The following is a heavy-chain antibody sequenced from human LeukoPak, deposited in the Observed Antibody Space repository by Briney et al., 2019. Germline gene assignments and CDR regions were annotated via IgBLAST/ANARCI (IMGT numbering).Heavy chain of an antibody. J-gene: IGHJ4*02. V-gene: IGHV4-61*01. Sequence: SETLSLTCTVSGGSVSSGSSFWSWIRQPPGKGLEWIGYIYHSGNTNYNPSLKSRVTISVDTSKSQLSLKLNSVTAADTAVYYCARDRNYYDSSGYYFANWGQGTLVTVPS. CDR1: GGSVSSGSSF. CDR3: ARDRNYYDSSGYYFAN. CDR2: IYHSGNT. D-gene: IGHD3-22*01.